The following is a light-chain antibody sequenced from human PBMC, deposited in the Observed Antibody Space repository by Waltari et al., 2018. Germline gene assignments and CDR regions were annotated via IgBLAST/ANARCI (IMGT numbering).Light chain of an antibody. CDR1: QSLVHSDGNTY. CDR3: MQGTHWPRT. Sequence: DVVMTQSPLSLPVTLGQPASISCWYSQSLVHSDGNTYLNWFQQRPGQSPRRLIYQVSNRDSGVPDRFSGSGSGTDFTLKISRVEAEDVGVYYCMQGTHWPRTFGQGTKVEI. J-gene: IGKJ1*01. V-gene: IGKV2-30*02. CDR2: QVS.